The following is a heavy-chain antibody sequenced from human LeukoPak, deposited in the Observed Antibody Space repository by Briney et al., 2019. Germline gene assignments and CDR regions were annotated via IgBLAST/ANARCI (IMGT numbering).Heavy chain of an antibody. D-gene: IGHD3-3*02. CDR1: GGPISSSSYY. J-gene: IGHJ4*02. CDR3: ARGRIFGY. Sequence: PSETLSLTCTVSGGPISSSSYYWGWIRQPPGKGLEWIGSIYYSGSTYYNPSLKSRVTISVDTSKNQFSLKLSSVTAADTAVYYCARGRIFGYWGQGTLVTVSS. V-gene: IGHV4-39*07. CDR2: IYYSGST.